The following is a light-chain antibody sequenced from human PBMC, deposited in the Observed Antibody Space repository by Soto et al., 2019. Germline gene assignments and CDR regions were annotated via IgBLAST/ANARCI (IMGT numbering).Light chain of an antibody. V-gene: IGLV3-21*02. CDR2: DDS. J-gene: IGLJ2*01. CDR1: NIENKR. Sequence: SYQLTQPPSVSVAPGQTARITCGGNNIENKRVYWYQQKPGQAPVLVVYDDSDRPSGIPERFSGSNSGNTATLTISRVEAGDEADYYCQVWDRSSDHVVFGGGTKLTVL. CDR3: QVWDRSSDHVV.